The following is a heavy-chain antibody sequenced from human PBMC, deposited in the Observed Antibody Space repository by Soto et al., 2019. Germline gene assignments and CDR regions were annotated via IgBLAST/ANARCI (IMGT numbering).Heavy chain of an antibody. CDR2: IYWDDDK. J-gene: IGHJ6*02. CDR3: AHTSGISWFAMTHLDV. Sequence: GSGPTLFNPTQTLTLTCSFCGFSLSTSGVGVGWIRQPPGKALEWLSLIYWDDDKRYSSSLKSRLTITKDTSKNQVVLTMTNMDPVDTATYYCAHTSGISWFAMTHLDVWGQGTTVTVSS. CDR1: GFSLSTSGVG. V-gene: IGHV2-5*02. D-gene: IGHD3-10*01.